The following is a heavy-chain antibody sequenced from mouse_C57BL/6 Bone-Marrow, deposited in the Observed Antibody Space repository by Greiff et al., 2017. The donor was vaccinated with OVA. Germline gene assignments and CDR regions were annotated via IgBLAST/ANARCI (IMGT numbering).Heavy chain of an antibody. CDR2: IYPGSGNT. J-gene: IGHJ4*01. D-gene: IGHD2-2*01. CDR1: GYTFTDYY. Sequence: FQLQQSAAELVRPGASVKLSCKASGYTFTDYYINWVKQRPGQGLEWIARIYPGSGNTYYNEKFKGKATLTAEKSSSTAYMQLSSLTSEDSAVYFCARRLGFGYDLSMDYWGQGTSVTVSS. V-gene: IGHV1-76*01. CDR3: ARRLGFGYDLSMDY.